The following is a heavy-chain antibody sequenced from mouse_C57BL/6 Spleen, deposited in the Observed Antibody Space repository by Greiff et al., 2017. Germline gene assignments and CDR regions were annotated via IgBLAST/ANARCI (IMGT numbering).Heavy chain of an antibody. V-gene: IGHV1-15*01. Sequence: VKLQQSGAELVRPGASVTLSCKASGYTFTDYEMHWVKQTPVHGLEWIGAIDPETGGTAYNQKFKGKAILTADKSSSTAYMELRSLTSEDSAVYYCTRWDVGSSRDWGQGTTLTVSS. J-gene: IGHJ2*01. CDR3: TRWDVGSSRD. D-gene: IGHD1-1*01. CDR1: GYTFTDYE. CDR2: IDPETGGT.